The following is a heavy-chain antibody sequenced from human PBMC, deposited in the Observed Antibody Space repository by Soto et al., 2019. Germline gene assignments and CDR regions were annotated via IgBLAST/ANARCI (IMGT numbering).Heavy chain of an antibody. CDR1: GFIFTRYS. Sequence: EVQLVESGGGLVKPGGSLRLSCAASGFIFTRYSMNWVRQAPGKGLEWVSSISSTTNYIYYADSMKGRFTVSRDNAKNSVYLDMNSLSAEDTAVYYCARESEDLTSNFDYWGQGTLVTVSS. CDR3: ARESEDLTSNFDY. V-gene: IGHV3-21*01. CDR2: ISSTTNYI. J-gene: IGHJ4*02.